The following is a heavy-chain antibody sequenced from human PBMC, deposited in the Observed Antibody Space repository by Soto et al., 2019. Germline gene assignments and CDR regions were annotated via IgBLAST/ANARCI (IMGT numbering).Heavy chain of an antibody. Sequence: SVKVSCKASGYTFTSYAISWVRQAPGQGLEWMGGIIPIFGTANYAQKFQGRVTITADESTSTAYMELSSLRSEDTAVYYCARGYYYGSGSYYLWGQGTLVTVSS. V-gene: IGHV1-69*13. CDR2: IIPIFGTA. D-gene: IGHD3-10*01. J-gene: IGHJ4*02. CDR3: ARGYYYGSGSYYL. CDR1: GYTFTSYA.